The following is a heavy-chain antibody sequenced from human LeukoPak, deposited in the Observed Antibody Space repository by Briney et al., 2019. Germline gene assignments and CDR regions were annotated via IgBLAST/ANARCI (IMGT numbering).Heavy chain of an antibody. D-gene: IGHD6-6*01. CDR2: IKQDGSEK. CDR3: ARGSEYTSSTNYYFDY. Sequence: GGSLRLSCAASGFTFSSYWMSWVRQAPGKGLEWAANIKQDGSEKHYVDSVKGRFTISRDNAKKSLFLHMSSLRVEDTAVYYCARGSEYTSSTNYYFDYWGQGTLVTVSS. J-gene: IGHJ4*02. V-gene: IGHV3-7*01. CDR1: GFTFSSYW.